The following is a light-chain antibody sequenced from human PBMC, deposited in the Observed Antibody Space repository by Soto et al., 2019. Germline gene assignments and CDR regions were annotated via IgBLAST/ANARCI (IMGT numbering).Light chain of an antibody. V-gene: IGKV3-20*01. Sequence: EILLTQSPGTLSLSPGERATLSCRASQSVRNSYLAWYQQKPGQAPRLLIYGASGRATGIPDRFSGSGSGTDFTLTISRLEPEDFAVYYCQQYGSSPYSFGQGTKLEI. J-gene: IGKJ2*01. CDR2: GAS. CDR3: QQYGSSPYS. CDR1: QSVRNSY.